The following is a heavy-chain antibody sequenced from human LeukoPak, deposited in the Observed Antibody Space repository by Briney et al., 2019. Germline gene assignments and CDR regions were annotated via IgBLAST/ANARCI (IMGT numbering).Heavy chain of an antibody. CDR3: AKRGDIVLMVYAMYFDY. D-gene: IGHD2-8*01. V-gene: IGHV3-23*01. J-gene: IGHJ4*02. CDR2: ISGSGGST. Sequence: GGSLRLSCAASGCTFSSYAMSWVRQAPGKGLEWVSAISGSGGSTYYADSVKGRFTISRDNSKNTLYLQMNSLRAEDTAVYYCAKRGDIVLMVYAMYFDYWGQGTLVTVSS. CDR1: GCTFSSYA.